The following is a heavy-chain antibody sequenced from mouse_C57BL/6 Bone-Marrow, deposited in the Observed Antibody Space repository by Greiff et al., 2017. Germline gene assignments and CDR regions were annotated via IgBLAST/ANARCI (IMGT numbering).Heavy chain of an antibody. J-gene: IGHJ2*01. Sequence: QVQLKQPGAELVMPGASVKLSCKASGYTFTSYWMHWVKQRPGQGLEWIGEIDPSDSYTNYNQKFKGKSTLTVDKSSSTAYMQLSSLTSEDSSVYYCARVYYGSSSYVLYFDYWGQGTTLTVSS. CDR2: IDPSDSYT. CDR1: GYTFTSYW. D-gene: IGHD1-1*01. CDR3: ARVYYGSSSYVLYFDY. V-gene: IGHV1-69*01.